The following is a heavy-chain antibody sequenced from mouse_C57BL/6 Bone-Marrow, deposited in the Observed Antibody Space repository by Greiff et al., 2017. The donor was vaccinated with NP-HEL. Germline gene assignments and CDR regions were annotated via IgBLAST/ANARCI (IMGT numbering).Heavy chain of an antibody. CDR3: ARPIYDVYSWYFDV. J-gene: IGHJ1*03. Sequence: EVQGVESGGDLVKPGGSLKLSCAASGFTFSSYGMSWVRQTPDKRLEWVATISSGGSYTYYPDRVKGRFTISRDNAKNTLYLQMSSLKSEDTAMYYCARPIYDVYSWYFDVWGTGTTVTVSS. CDR2: ISSGGSYT. V-gene: IGHV5-6*01. CDR1: GFTFSSYG. D-gene: IGHD2-3*01.